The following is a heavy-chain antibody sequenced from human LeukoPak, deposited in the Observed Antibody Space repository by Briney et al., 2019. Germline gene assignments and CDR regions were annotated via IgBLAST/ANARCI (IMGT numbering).Heavy chain of an antibody. CDR2: IYYSGTT. D-gene: IGHD4-11*01. Sequence: SETLSLTCTVSGDSISSYYCDWLRQPPGKGLEWIGYIYYSGTTNYNPSLKSRVTISVDTSKNQFSLRLSSVTAADTAVYYCERESYSRYFDYWGQGSLVTVSS. V-gene: IGHV4-59*01. CDR3: ERESYSRYFDY. CDR1: GDSISSYY. J-gene: IGHJ4*02.